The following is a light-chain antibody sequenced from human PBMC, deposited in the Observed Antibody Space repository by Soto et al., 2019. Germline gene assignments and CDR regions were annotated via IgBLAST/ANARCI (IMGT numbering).Light chain of an antibody. CDR3: QQRTNWPPT. Sequence: EIVLTQSPATLSLSPGERATLSCRASQSGRNDLVWYHQKPGQAPRVLIYSASNRATGIPARFSGSGSGTDFTLTICSLEPEDFAVYYCQQRTNWPPTFGGGTQVEMK. J-gene: IGKJ4*01. CDR1: QSGRND. V-gene: IGKV3-11*01. CDR2: SAS.